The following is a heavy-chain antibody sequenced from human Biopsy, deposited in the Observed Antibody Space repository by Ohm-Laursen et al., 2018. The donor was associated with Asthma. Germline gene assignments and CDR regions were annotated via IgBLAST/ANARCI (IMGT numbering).Heavy chain of an antibody. Sequence: LRLSCSASGFTFSGYTMNWIRQPPGKGLEWIGEIDQSGYTNYNPSLKSRVTISADTSKNQFHLNLSSVTAADTAVYFCARAAITGIRGWFDPWGQGTQVTVSS. CDR1: GFTFSGYT. D-gene: IGHD1-20*01. J-gene: IGHJ5*02. V-gene: IGHV4-34*01. CDR3: ARAAITGIRGWFDP. CDR2: IDQSGYT.